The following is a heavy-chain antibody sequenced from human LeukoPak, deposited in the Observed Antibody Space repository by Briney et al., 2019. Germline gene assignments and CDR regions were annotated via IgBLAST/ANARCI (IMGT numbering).Heavy chain of an antibody. J-gene: IGHJ6*02. CDR3: ARGGGLDV. D-gene: IGHD3-16*01. CDR1: GFTFSSYW. V-gene: IGHV3-7*03. CDR2: INHNGNVN. Sequence: GGSLRLSCAASGFTFSSYWMNWARQGPGKGLEWVASINHNGNVNYYVDSVKGRFTISRDNAKNSLYLQMSNLRAEDTAVYFCARGGGLDVWGQGATVTVSS.